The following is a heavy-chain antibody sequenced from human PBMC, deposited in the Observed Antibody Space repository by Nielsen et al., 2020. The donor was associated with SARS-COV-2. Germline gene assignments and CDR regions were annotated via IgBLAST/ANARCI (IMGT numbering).Heavy chain of an antibody. Sequence: SETLSLTCTVSGGSISSTDHYWGWIRQPLGKGLEWIGSIYYSGSTYYSPSFKSRVTISADTSKNQFSLNLSSVTAADTAVYYCARRGDPGDFDYWGQGTLVTVSS. CDR3: ARRGDPGDFDY. CDR1: GGSISSTDHY. CDR2: IYYSGST. J-gene: IGHJ4*02. D-gene: IGHD7-27*01. V-gene: IGHV4-39*01.